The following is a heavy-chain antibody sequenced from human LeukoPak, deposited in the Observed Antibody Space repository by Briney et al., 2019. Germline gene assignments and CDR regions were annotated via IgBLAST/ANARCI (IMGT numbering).Heavy chain of an antibody. Sequence: SQTLSLTCTVSGGSITSGGYYWSWLRQHPGKGLEWIGYIYYSGSTYNNPSLKSRVTISIDTSKNQFSLKLSSVTAADTAVYYCARDVPKKAPYGVDVWGQGTTVIVSS. CDR3: ARDVPKKAPYGVDV. D-gene: IGHD2-2*01. V-gene: IGHV4-31*03. CDR2: IYYSGST. J-gene: IGHJ6*02. CDR1: GGSITSGGYY.